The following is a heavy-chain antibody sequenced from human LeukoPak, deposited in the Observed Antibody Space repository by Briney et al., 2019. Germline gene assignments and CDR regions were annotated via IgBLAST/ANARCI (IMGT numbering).Heavy chain of an antibody. CDR2: INPNSGGT. V-gene: IGHV1-2*02. J-gene: IGHJ4*02. D-gene: IGHD3-10*01. CDR3: ATGVITMARGVIIKKPSYFDY. Sequence: GASVKVSCKASGYTFTSYGISWVRQAPGQGLEWMGWINPNSGGTNYAQKFQGRVTMTRDTSISTAYMELSRLRSDDTAVYYCATGVITMARGVIIKKPSYFDYWGQGTLVTVSS. CDR1: GYTFTSYG.